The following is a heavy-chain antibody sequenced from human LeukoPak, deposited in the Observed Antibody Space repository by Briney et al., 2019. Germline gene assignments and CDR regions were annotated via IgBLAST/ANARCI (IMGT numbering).Heavy chain of an antibody. V-gene: IGHV4-61*05. J-gene: IGHJ3*02. D-gene: IGHD3-9*01. CDR3: ARSYYDILTGYYPYAFDI. CDR2: IYYSGST. Sequence: SETLSLTCSVSGGSIRSSDDYWGWIRQPPGKGLEWIGYIYYSGSTNYNPSLKSRVTISVDTSKNQFSLKLSSVTAADTAVYYCARSYYDILTGYYPYAFDIWGQGTMVTVSS. CDR1: GGSIRSSDDY.